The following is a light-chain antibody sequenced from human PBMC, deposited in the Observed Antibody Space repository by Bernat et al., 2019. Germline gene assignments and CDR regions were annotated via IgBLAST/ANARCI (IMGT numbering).Light chain of an antibody. V-gene: IGKV1-5*03. CDR2: KAS. Sequence: DIQMTQSPSTLSASLGDRVTMTCRASQSISRWLAWYQQKPGQPPKLLMYKASTLQSGVPSRFSGSGSGSEFTLTISSLQPDDSGTYYCQQYHSSSPYTFGQGTILGIK. CDR3: QQYHSSSPYT. J-gene: IGKJ2*01. CDR1: QSISRW.